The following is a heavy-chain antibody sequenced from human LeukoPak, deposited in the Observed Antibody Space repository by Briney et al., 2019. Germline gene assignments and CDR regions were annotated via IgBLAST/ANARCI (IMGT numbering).Heavy chain of an antibody. J-gene: IGHJ4*02. D-gene: IGHD2-2*01. CDR1: GYSFTSYW. V-gene: IGHV5-51*01. CDR2: IYPGGSDT. CDR3: ARKVGYCSSTSCHHFDY. Sequence: GESLKISCKGSGYSFTSYWIGWVRQMPGKGLEWMGIIYPGGSDTRYSPSFQGQVTISADKSISTAYLQWSSLKASDTAMYYCARKVGYCSSTSCHHFDYWGQGTLVTVSS.